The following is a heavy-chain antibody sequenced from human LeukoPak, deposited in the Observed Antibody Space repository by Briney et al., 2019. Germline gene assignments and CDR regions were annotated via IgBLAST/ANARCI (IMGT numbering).Heavy chain of an antibody. D-gene: IGHD3-10*01. CDR2: IYYSGST. J-gene: IGHJ4*02. CDR1: GGSLSRYY. CDR3: ASGLLWLGGGRLGEYYFDF. V-gene: IGHV4-59*01. Sequence: SQSLCLTCAVSGGSLSRYYWSWIRQPPGKGLEWMGDIYYSGSTNDNPSLKSPVTISVDPSKNQFSLKLSSVTASDPAVYYWASGLLWLGGGRLGEYYFDFWGQGTLVTVSS.